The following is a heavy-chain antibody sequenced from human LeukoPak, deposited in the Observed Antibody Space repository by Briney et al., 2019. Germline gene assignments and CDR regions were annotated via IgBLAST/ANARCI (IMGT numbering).Heavy chain of an antibody. CDR2: ISGYNGYT. CDR1: GYTFTTYG. CDR3: ARDYYDYNSYYYDCFDP. Sequence: ASVKVSCKASGYTFTTYGISWVRQAPGQGLEWMGWISGYNGYTSYSQKFQGRVTMTTDPSTSTAYMEVRSLRSDDTAVYYCARDYYDYNSYYYDCFDPWGQGTLVTVSA. V-gene: IGHV1-18*01. J-gene: IGHJ5*02. D-gene: IGHD3-22*01.